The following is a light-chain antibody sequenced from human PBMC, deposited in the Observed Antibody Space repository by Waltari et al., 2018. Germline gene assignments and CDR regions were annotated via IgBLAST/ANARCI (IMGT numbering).Light chain of an antibody. CDR1: SSDVGGYNY. CDR2: EVS. Sequence: QSALPQPASVSGSPGQSITISCTGTSSDVGGYNYASWYQQHPGKAPKLMIYEVSNRPSGVSNRFSGSKSGNTASLTISGLQAEDEADYYCSSYTSSSTLVFGGGTKLTVL. J-gene: IGLJ2*01. CDR3: SSYTSSSTLV. V-gene: IGLV2-14*01.